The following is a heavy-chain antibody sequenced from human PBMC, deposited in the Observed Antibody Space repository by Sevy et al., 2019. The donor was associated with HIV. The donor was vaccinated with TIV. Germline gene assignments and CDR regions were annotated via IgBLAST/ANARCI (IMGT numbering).Heavy chain of an antibody. V-gene: IGHV1-69*13. CDR2: IIPIFGTA. CDR3: ARYRDTIFGVVIADDAFDI. Sequence: ASVKVSCKASGGTFSSYAISWVRQAPGQGLEWMGGIIPIFGTANYAQKFQGRVTITADESTSTAYTELSSLRSEDTAVYYCARYRDTIFGVVIADDAFDIWGQGTMVTVSS. J-gene: IGHJ3*02. CDR1: GGTFSSYA. D-gene: IGHD3-3*01.